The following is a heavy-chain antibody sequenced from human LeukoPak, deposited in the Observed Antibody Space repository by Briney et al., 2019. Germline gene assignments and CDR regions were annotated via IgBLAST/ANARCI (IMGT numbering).Heavy chain of an antibody. CDR2: IIPILGIA. CDR1: GGTFSSYA. J-gene: IGHJ4*02. CDR3: AKEKYYYGSGIDY. V-gene: IGHV1-69*04. Sequence: SVKVSCKASGGTFSSYAISWVRQAPGQGLEWMGRIIPILGIANYAQKFQGRVTITADKSTSTAYMELSSLRSEDTAVYYCAKEKYYYGSGIDYWGQGTLVTVSS. D-gene: IGHD3-10*01.